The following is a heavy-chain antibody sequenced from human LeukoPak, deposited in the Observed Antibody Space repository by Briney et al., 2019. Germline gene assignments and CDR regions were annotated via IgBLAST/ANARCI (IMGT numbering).Heavy chain of an antibody. V-gene: IGHV7-4-1*02. CDR3: ARVLTPSGFIGYGSGSYFEASPPNWFDP. J-gene: IGHJ5*02. Sequence: ASVKVSCKASGYTFTSYAMNWVRQAPGQGLEWMGWINTNTGNPTYAQGFTGRFVFSLDTSVSTAYLQISSLKAEDTAVYYCARVLTPSGFIGYGSGSYFEASPPNWFDPWGQGTLVTVSS. D-gene: IGHD3-10*01. CDR2: INTNTGNP. CDR1: GYTFTSYA.